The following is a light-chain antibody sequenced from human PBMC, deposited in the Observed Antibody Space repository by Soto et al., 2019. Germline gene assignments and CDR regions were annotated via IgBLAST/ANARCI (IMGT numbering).Light chain of an antibody. V-gene: IGLV1-40*01. CDR1: SSIIGAGYD. Sequence: QSVLTQSPSVSGAPGQRVSISCTGSSSIIGAGYDVQWYQQIPGTAPKLLIYDNTNRPSGVPDRFSGSKSGTSASLAIAGLQAEDEAVYYCQSYDSSLSVSYVFGTGTKLTVL. CDR3: QSYDSSLSVSYV. J-gene: IGLJ1*01. CDR2: DNT.